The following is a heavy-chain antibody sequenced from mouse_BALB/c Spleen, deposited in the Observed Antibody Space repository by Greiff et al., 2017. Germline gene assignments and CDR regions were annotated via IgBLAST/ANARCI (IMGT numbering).Heavy chain of an antibody. CDR2: INPSNGRT. V-gene: IGHV1S81*02. D-gene: IGHD1-1*01. J-gene: IGHJ2*01. CDR3: ASGITTVALDY. Sequence: VQLQQSGAELVKPGGSVKLSCTASGFTFTSYGMHWVKQSPGQGLEWIGEINPSNGRTNYNEKFKSKATLAVDKSSSTAYMQLSSLTSEDSAVYYCASGITTVALDYWGQGTTLTVSA. CDR1: GFTFTSYG.